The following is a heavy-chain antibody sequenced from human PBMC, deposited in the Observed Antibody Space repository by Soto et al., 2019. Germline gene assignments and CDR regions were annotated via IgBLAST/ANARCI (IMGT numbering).Heavy chain of an antibody. CDR3: ARGLDDEYGASAPWFSFDN. D-gene: IGHD3-10*01. CDR2: ISSSGDYL. Sequence: GGSLRLSCATSGFTFRRNNMNWVRQAPGKGLEWVASISSSGDYLYYADSVKGRFIISRDNFQNSLFLQMNNQRADDTAGYDCARGLDDEYGASAPWFSFDNWG. CDR1: GFTFRRNN. V-gene: IGHV3-21*01. J-gene: IGHJ3*02.